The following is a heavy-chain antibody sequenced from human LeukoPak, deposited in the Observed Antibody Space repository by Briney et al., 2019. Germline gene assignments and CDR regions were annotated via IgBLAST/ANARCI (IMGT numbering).Heavy chain of an antibody. CDR1: GFTLRDYA. D-gene: IGHD6-6*01. CDR3: AKIIKYGSSPIDY. Sequence: GGSLRLSCAASGFTLRDYAMSWVRQAPGKGLEWVSGISDSGGSTYYADSVKGRFTISRENSKNTLYLQMNSLRAEDTAVYYCAKIIKYGSSPIDYWGRGTLVTVSS. CDR2: ISDSGGST. J-gene: IGHJ4*02. V-gene: IGHV3-23*01.